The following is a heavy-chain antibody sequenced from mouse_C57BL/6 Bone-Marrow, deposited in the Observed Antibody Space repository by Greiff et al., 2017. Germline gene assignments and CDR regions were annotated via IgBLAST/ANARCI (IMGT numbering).Heavy chain of an antibody. CDR3: ASSGSRGAWFAY. J-gene: IGHJ3*01. Sequence: QVQLQQSGAKLAKPGASVKLSCKASGYTFTSYWMNWVKQRPGQGLEWIGYINPSSGYTKYNQKFKDKATLTADKASSTAYMQLSSLTYEDSAVYYCASSGSRGAWFAYWGQGTLVTVSA. CDR2: INPSSGYT. CDR1: GYTFTSYW. D-gene: IGHD3-1*01. V-gene: IGHV1-7*01.